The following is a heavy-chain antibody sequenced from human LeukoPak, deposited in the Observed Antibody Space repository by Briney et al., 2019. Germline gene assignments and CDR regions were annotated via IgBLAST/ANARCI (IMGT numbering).Heavy chain of an antibody. V-gene: IGHV3-66*01. CDR1: GYTFTSYG. J-gene: IGHJ5*02. CDR3: ARERNRFDP. Sequence: GASVKVSCKASGYTFTSYGISWVRQAPGKGLEWVSVIYSGGSTNYADSVKGRFTISRDNSKNTLYLQMNSLRAEDTAVYYCARERNRFDPWGQGTLVTVSS. CDR2: IYSGGST.